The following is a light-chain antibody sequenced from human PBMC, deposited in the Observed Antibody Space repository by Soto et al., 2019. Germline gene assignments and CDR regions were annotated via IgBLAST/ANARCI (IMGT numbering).Light chain of an antibody. CDR2: DVT. Sequence: QSALTQPASVSGSPGQSITISCTGTSSDVGGYDHVSWYQQHPGKAPKLIIYDVTVRPSGISPRFSGSKSDNTASLAVSGLQPDDEAYYYCSSYTNKDTLLFGGGTKVTVL. CDR1: SSDVGGYDH. J-gene: IGLJ3*02. CDR3: SSYTNKDTLL. V-gene: IGLV2-14*03.